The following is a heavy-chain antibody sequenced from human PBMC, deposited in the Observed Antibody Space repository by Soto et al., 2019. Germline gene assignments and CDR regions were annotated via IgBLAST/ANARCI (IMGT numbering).Heavy chain of an antibody. CDR1: GASSNPYY. D-gene: IGHD3-3*01. J-gene: IGHJ5*02. CDR3: AREADPLFCSGSTCYGGWFDP. V-gene: IGHV4-59*01. Sequence: SETLSLTCTVSGASSNPYYWSWIRQPPGKGLEWIGYTYDSGDTYYNPSLKSRLTISLDTSKKQFSLKLRSVTATDTAVYYCAREADPLFCSGSTCYGGWFDPWGQGTQVTVSS. CDR2: TYDSGDT.